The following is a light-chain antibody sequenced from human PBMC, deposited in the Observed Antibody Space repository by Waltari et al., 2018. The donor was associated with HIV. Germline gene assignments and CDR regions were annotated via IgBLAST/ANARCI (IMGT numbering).Light chain of an antibody. CDR3: SSYANKNDFYVV. J-gene: IGLJ2*01. Sequence: QSALPQPPYASGSPGQSVTISCTGTHSDIGGYNYVSWYQQHPGKAPKLVISEVTKRPSGVPDRFSGSKSGTTASLTVSGLQAEDEADYYCSSYANKNDFYVVFGGGTRLTVL. V-gene: IGLV2-8*01. CDR1: HSDIGGYNY. CDR2: EVT.